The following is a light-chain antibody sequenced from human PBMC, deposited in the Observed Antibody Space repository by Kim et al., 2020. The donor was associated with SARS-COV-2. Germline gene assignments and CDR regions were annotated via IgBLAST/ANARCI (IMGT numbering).Light chain of an antibody. V-gene: IGKV1-27*01. Sequence: SASVGDRVPITCRASQGINNYLAWYQQTPGKAPQLLYHATSTLQSGVPSRFSGSASGTDFSLPISSLQPEDVATYYCQKYGSAPHTFGQGTKLEI. CDR3: QKYGSAPHT. CDR2: ATS. CDR1: QGINNY. J-gene: IGKJ2*01.